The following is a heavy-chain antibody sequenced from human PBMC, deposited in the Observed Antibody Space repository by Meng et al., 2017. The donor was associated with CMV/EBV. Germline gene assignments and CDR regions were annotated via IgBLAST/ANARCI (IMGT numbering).Heavy chain of an antibody. D-gene: IGHD2-2*02. Sequence: GESLKISCAASGFTFSSYEMNWVRQAPGKGLEWVSYISSSGSTIYYADSVKGRFTISRDNAKNSLYLQMNSLRAEDTAVYYCAREYCSSTSCYIDGDYYYYYGMDVWGQGTTVTVSS. V-gene: IGHV3-48*03. CDR1: GFTFSSYE. J-gene: IGHJ6*02. CDR3: AREYCSSTSCYIDGDYYYYYGMDV. CDR2: ISSSGSTI.